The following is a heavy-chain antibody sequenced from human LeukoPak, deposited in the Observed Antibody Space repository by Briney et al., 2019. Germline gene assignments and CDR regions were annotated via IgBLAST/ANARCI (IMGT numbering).Heavy chain of an antibody. CDR2: ISGSVGST. D-gene: IGHD1-26*01. Sequence: PGGSLRLSCPASGFTVSSNYMSWVRQAPGKGLEWVSAISGSVGSTYYADSVKGRFTISRDNSKNTLYLQMNSLRAEDTGVYYCAKGCNLGATLNYWGQGTLVTVSS. CDR3: AKGCNLGATLNY. CDR1: GFTVSSNY. V-gene: IGHV3-23*01. J-gene: IGHJ4*02.